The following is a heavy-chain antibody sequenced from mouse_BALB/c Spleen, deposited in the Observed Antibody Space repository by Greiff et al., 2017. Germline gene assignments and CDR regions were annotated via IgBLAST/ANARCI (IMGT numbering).Heavy chain of an antibody. CDR3: ARRLHYSGDYFDY. CDR2: INPYNDGT. CDR1: GYTFTSYV. Sequence: EVQLQQSGPELVKPGASVKMSCKASGYTFTSYVMHWVKQKPGQGLEWIGYINPYNDGTKYNEKFKGKATLTSDKSSSTAYMQLSSLTSENSAVYFCARRLHYSGDYFDYWGQGTTLTVSS. J-gene: IGHJ2*01. D-gene: IGHD1-1*01. V-gene: IGHV1-14*01.